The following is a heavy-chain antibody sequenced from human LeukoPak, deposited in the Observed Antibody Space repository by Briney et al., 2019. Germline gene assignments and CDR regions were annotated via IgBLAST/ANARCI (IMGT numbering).Heavy chain of an antibody. CDR3: ARCGLVRGLNDY. V-gene: IGHV4-38-2*01. J-gene: IGHJ4*02. D-gene: IGHD3-10*01. Sequence: SETLSLTCAVSGYSISSGYCWGWIRQPPGKGLEWIGSIYHSGSTYYNPSLKSRVTISVDTSKNQFSLKLSSVTAADTAVYYCARCGLVRGLNDYWGQGTLVTVSS. CDR1: GYSISSGYC. CDR2: IYHSGST.